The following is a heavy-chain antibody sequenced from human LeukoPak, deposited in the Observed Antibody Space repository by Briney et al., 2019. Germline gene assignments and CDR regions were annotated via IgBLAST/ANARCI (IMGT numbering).Heavy chain of an antibody. Sequence: SETLSLTCAIYDASFSGYYWSWIRQPPGKGLEWIGEIHPSGSPSYNPSLKSRVTISVDTSKNQFSLKLSSVTAADTAVYYCARGLSIVGATFWGQGTLVTVSS. J-gene: IGHJ4*02. CDR2: IHPSGSP. CDR3: ARGLSIVGATF. D-gene: IGHD1-26*01. V-gene: IGHV4-34*01. CDR1: DASFSGYY.